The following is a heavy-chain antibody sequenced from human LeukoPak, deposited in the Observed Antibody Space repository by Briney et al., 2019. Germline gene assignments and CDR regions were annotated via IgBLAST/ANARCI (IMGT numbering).Heavy chain of an antibody. Sequence: SETLSLTCTVSGGSISSSSYYWGWIRQPPGKGLEWIGSIYYSGSTYYNPSLKSRVTISVDTSKNQFSLKLSSVTAADTAVYYCARLSSITIFGVVINWDYYYMDVWGKGTTVTVSS. CDR1: GGSISSSSYY. CDR2: IYYSGST. CDR3: ARLSSITIFGVVINWDYYYMDV. D-gene: IGHD3-3*01. J-gene: IGHJ6*03. V-gene: IGHV4-39*01.